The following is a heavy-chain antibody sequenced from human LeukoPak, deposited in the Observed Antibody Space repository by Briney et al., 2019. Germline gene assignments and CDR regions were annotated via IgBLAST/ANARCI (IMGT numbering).Heavy chain of an antibody. J-gene: IGHJ6*03. D-gene: IGHD2-15*01. CDR2: INHSGST. CDR3: ARGGYCSGGSCYRPNSYYYYMDV. V-gene: IGHV4-34*01. Sequence: SETLSLTCAVYGGSFSGYYWSRIRQPPGKGLEWIGEINHSGSTNYNPSLKSRVTISVDTSKNQFSLKLSSVTAADTAVYYCARGGYCSGGSCYRPNSYYYYMDVWGKGTTVTVSS. CDR1: GGSFSGYY.